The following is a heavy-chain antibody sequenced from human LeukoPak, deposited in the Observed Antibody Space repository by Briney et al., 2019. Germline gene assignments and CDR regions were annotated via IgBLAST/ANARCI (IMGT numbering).Heavy chain of an antibody. V-gene: IGHV4-59*01. CDR1: GGSISSNY. Sequence: PSETLSLTCIVSGGSISSNYWSWIRQPPGKGLEWIGYIYYSGSTIYNPSLKSRVTISVDTSKNQFSLKLSSVTAADTAVYYCARAKGGRYYFDYWGQGTLVTVSS. J-gene: IGHJ4*02. D-gene: IGHD3-16*01. CDR3: ARAKGGRYYFDY. CDR2: IYYSGST.